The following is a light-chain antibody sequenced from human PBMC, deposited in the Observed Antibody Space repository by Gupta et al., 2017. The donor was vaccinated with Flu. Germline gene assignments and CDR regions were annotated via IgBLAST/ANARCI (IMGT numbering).Light chain of an antibody. CDR1: QSGSSC. J-gene: IGKJ1*01. CDR2: KDS. Sequence: STVYAAGRDSGTMDCRGSQSGSSCLAWYQQKPGQAPQLLIYKDSSLDSGVPSRFSGSGSGTEFTLTISSVQTDDFGVYYCQQYQSSPCTFGQGTKVEIK. CDR3: QQYQSSPCT. V-gene: IGKV1-5*03.